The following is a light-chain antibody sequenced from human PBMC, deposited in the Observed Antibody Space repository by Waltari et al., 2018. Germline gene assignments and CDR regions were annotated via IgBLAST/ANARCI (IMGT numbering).Light chain of an antibody. CDR2: AAS. V-gene: IGKV1-8*01. CDR3: QQYYSYPRT. Sequence: AIRITQSPSPLSASTGYRVTITCRASQGISSYLAWYQQKPGKAPKLLIYAASTLQSGVPSRFSGSGSGTDFTLTISCLQSEDFATYYCQQYYSYPRTFGQGTKVEIK. J-gene: IGKJ1*01. CDR1: QGISSY.